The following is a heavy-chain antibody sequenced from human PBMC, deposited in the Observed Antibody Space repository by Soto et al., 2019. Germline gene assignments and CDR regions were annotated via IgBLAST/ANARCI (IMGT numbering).Heavy chain of an antibody. V-gene: IGHV4-31*03. J-gene: IGHJ6*03. CDR2: SYYSGST. Sequence: QVQLQESGPGLVKPSQTLSLTCTVSGGSISSGGYYWSWIRQHPGKGLEWIGYSYYSGSTYYNPSLTSRVTISVDTSKNQFSLKLSSVTAADTAVYYGARVVPWDYYYMDVWGKGTTVTVSS. CDR1: GGSISSGGYY. D-gene: IGHD7-27*01. CDR3: ARVVPWDYYYMDV.